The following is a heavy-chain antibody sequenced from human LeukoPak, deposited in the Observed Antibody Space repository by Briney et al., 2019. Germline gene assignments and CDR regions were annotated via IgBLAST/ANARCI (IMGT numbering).Heavy chain of an antibody. D-gene: IGHD4-17*01. CDR2: IYYSGST. CDR1: GGSISSGDYY. V-gene: IGHV4-30-4*01. J-gene: IGHJ5*02. Sequence: SPSETLSLTCTVSGGSISSGDYYWSWIRQPPGRGLEWIGYIYYSGSTYYNPSLKSRVTISVDTSKNQFSLKLSSVTAADTAVYYCARDLYGDYPDPWGQGTLVTVSS. CDR3: ARDLYGDYPDP.